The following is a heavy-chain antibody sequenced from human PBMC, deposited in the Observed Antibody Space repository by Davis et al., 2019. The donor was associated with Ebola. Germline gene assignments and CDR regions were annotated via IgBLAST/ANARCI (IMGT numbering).Heavy chain of an antibody. J-gene: IGHJ6*02. V-gene: IGHV3-49*04. CDR1: GFTFGDYA. CDR3: ARDEVTIFGVAYKGEYYYYYGMDV. D-gene: IGHD3-3*01. CDR2: IRSKAYGGTT. Sequence: PGGSLRLSCTASGFTFGDYAMSWVRQAPGKGLEWVGFIRSKAYGGTTEYAASVKGRFTTSRDDSKSIPYLQMNSLKTEDTAVYYCARDEVTIFGVAYKGEYYYYYGMDVWGQGTTVTVSS.